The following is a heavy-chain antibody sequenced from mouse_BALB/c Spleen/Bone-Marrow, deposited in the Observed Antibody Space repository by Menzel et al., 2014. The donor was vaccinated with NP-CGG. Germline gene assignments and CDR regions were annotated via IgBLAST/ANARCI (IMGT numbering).Heavy chain of an antibody. CDR2: IDPANGNT. J-gene: IGHJ3*01. CDR3: AMYYYGSSLFAY. D-gene: IGHD1-1*01. V-gene: IGHV14-3*02. CDR1: GFNIKDTY. Sequence: VQLQQPGAELVKPGASVKLSCTASGFNIKDTYMHWVEQRPEQGLEWIGRIDPANGNTKYDPKFQGKATITADTSSNTAYLQLSSLTSEDTAVYYCAMYYYGSSLFAYWGQGTLVTVSA.